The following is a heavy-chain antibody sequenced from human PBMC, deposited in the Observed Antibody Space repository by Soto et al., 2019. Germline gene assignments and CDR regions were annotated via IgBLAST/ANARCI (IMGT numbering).Heavy chain of an antibody. J-gene: IGHJ4*02. V-gene: IGHV3-48*02. Sequence: GGTMRLSCVPSGFSLAHYPMNWVRQTPGKGLEWISYSSPRGDTISYADSVEGRFTISRDNARNSLSLHMSSLRDEDSALYYCAKGPHTNVGWPYYFESWGQGVPVTVSS. CDR1: GFSLAHYP. CDR3: AKGPHTNVGWPYYFES. CDR2: SSPRGDTI. D-gene: IGHD6-19*01.